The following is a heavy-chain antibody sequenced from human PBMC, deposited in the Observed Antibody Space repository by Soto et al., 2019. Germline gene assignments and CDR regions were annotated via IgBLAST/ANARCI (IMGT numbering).Heavy chain of an antibody. CDR3: ARGGASSKWFAP. V-gene: IGHV4-31*03. CDR2: IGYSGAT. CDR1: GVSISSGGYY. J-gene: IGHJ5*02. D-gene: IGHD2-15*01. Sequence: PSETLSLTCTVSGVSISSGGYYWGWIRQHPGKGLEWIAFIGYSGATSYNPSLASRVTISADTYKSQFSLNLRSVTAADTAVYYCARGGASSKWFAPWGQGTLVTVSS.